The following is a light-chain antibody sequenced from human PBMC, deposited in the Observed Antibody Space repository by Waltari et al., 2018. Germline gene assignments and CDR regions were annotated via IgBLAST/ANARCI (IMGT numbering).Light chain of an antibody. CDR1: QGVTTW. CDR3: QQAHTFPYT. Sequence: DIQMTQSPSSVSASVGDRVTITWRASQGVTTWLAWYRQKPREAPKLLIYAASRLQSGVPSRFTGSGYGTDFAHTISSLQPEDFATYHCQQAHTFPYTFGQGTKLEI. V-gene: IGKV1-12*01. J-gene: IGKJ2*01. CDR2: AAS.